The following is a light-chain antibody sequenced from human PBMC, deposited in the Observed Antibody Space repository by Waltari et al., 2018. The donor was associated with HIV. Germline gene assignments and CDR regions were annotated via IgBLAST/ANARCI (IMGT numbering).Light chain of an antibody. CDR2: EVS. CDR1: SSEVGALNS. V-gene: IGLV2-14*01. CDR3: SSYTTSNSHVV. J-gene: IGLJ2*01. Sequence: QSALTQPSSVSGSLGQSSTIPSTGASSEVGALNSAVLYRHHPGKAPKVMIFEVSNRPSGVSDRFSGSKSGNTASLTISGVQPEDEADYYCSSYTTSNSHVVFGGGTKVTVL.